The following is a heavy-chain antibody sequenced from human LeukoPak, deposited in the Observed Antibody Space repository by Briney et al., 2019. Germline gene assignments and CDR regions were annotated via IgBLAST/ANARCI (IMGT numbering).Heavy chain of an antibody. V-gene: IGHV4-39*01. Sequence: SETLSLTCTVSGGSISSSSYYWGWIRQPPGKGLEWIGSIYYSGSTYYNPSLKSRVTISVDTSKNQFSLKLSSVTAADTAVYYCARVASTLDGDYSLRIDYWGQGTLVTVSS. J-gene: IGHJ4*02. D-gene: IGHD4-17*01. CDR2: IYYSGST. CDR3: ARVASTLDGDYSLRIDY. CDR1: GGSISSSSYY.